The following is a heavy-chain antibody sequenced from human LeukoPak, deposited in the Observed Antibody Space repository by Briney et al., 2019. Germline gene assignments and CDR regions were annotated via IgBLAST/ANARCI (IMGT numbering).Heavy chain of an antibody. V-gene: IGHV3-30*04. CDR2: ISYDGSNK. Sequence: PGGSLRLSCAASGFTFSSYAMRWVRQAPGKGLEWVAVISYDGSNKYYADSVKGRFTISRDNSKNTLYLQMNSLRAEDTAVYYCARELISRGYSGPYYYYGMDVWGKGTTVTVSS. D-gene: IGHD5-12*01. CDR1: GFTFSSYA. CDR3: ARELISRGYSGPYYYYGMDV. J-gene: IGHJ6*04.